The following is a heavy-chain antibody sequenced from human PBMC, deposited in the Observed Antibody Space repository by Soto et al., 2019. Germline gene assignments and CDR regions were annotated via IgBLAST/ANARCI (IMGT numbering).Heavy chain of an antibody. V-gene: IGHV4-30-2*01. J-gene: IGHJ5*02. CDR1: GGSISSGGYS. D-gene: IGHD1-1*01. Sequence: QLQLQESGSGLVRPSQTLSLTCAVSGGSISSGGYSWNWIRQPPGKGLEWIGYIYHSGSTLYNPSLKGRVAISVDQAKNQFSLKLNSVAAADPAVYYCARDQLEGNWFDPWGQGTLVTVSS. CDR3: ARDQLEGNWFDP. CDR2: IYHSGST.